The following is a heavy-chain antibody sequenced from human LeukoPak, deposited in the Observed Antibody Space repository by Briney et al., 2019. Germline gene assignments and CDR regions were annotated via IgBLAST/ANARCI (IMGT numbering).Heavy chain of an antibody. Sequence: GGSLRLSCAASGFTFSSYAMSWVRQAPGKGLEWVSYISSSGSTIYYADSVKGRFTISRDNAKNSLYLQMNSLRAEDTAVYYCARIRRGVRGVFDYWGQGTLVTVSS. CDR1: GFTFSSYA. D-gene: IGHD3-10*01. V-gene: IGHV3-48*04. J-gene: IGHJ4*02. CDR2: ISSSGSTI. CDR3: ARIRRGVRGVFDY.